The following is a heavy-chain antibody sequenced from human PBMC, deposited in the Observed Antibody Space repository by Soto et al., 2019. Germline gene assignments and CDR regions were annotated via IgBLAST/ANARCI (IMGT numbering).Heavy chain of an antibody. CDR1: GFTFSSYA. J-gene: IGHJ6*02. V-gene: IGHV3-23*01. Sequence: PGGSLRLSCAASGFTFSSYAMSWVRQAPGKGLEWVSAISGSGGSTYYADSVKGRFTISRDNSKNTLYLQMNSLRAEDTAVYYCAKIGGSYLYYYYYGMDVWGQGTTVTVSS. CDR2: ISGSGGST. CDR3: AKIGGSYLYYYYYGMDV. D-gene: IGHD2-15*01.